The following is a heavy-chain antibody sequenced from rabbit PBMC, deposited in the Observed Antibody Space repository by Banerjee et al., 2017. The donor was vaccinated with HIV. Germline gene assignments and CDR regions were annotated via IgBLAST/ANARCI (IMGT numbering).Heavy chain of an antibody. J-gene: IGHJ4*01. CDR3: ARDASGVDYWSFSL. Sequence: QSLEESGGDLVKPGASLTLTCTASGFTLSSYWMCWVRQAPGKGLEWIACIDTGRNGRTDYASWAKGRFTISKTSSTTVTLQMTSLTAADTATYFCARDASGVDYWSFSLWGPGTLVTVS. CDR2: IDTGRNGRT. CDR1: GFTLSSYW. D-gene: IGHD1-1*01. V-gene: IGHV1S40*01.